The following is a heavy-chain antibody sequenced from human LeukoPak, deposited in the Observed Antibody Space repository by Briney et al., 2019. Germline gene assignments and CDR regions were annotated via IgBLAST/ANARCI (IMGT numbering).Heavy chain of an antibody. D-gene: IGHD6-6*01. Sequence: GGSLRLSCAASGFTFSSYAMSWVRQAPGKGLEWVSAISGSGGSTYYGDSVKGRFTISRDNSKNMLFLQMNSLRAADTAVYYCAKDSSSSNYYYGMDVWGQGTTVTVSS. J-gene: IGHJ6*02. V-gene: IGHV3-23*01. CDR1: GFTFSSYA. CDR3: AKDSSSSNYYYGMDV. CDR2: ISGSGGST.